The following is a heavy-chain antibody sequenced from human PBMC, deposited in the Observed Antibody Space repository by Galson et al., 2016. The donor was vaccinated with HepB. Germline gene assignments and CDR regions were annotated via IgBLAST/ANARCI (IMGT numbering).Heavy chain of an antibody. CDR3: ARDPRFRSALGSDF. D-gene: IGHD3-10*01. CDR2: IYYTGDT. Sequence: SETLSLTCTVSGDSLYSHYWSWIQQSPGKGLEWIGYIYYTGDTDYNPSLKSRVTISIDPSKHQFSLKLTTVTAADTAVYYCARDPRFRSALGSDFWGQGILVTVSS. J-gene: IGHJ4*02. V-gene: IGHV4-59*11. CDR1: GDSLYSHY.